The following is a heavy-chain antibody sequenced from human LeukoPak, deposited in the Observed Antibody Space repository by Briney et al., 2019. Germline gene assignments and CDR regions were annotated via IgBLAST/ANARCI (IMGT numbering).Heavy chain of an antibody. CDR2: IYYTGST. J-gene: IGHJ4*02. CDR1: GDSISTYY. V-gene: IGHV4-59*08. Sequence: SETLSLTCTVSGDSISTYYWSWIRQPPGKGLEWIGYIYYTGSTNYNPSLKSRVTISVDTSKSQFSLKLSSVTAADTAVYYCARSYGGNPDYWGQGTLVTVSS. D-gene: IGHD4-23*01. CDR3: ARSYGGNPDY.